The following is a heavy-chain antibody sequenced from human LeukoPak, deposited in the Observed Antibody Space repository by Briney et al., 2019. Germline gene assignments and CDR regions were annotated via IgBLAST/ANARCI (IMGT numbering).Heavy chain of an antibody. V-gene: IGHV4-4*02. J-gene: IGHJ4*02. CDR2: IHHSGST. Sequence: PSGTLSLTCAVSGDSISSSNWWSWVRQPPGKGLEWIGEIHHSGSTNYNPSLKSRVTISVDTSKDQFSLKLSSVTAADTAVYYCARHPGSGFGESWYYFDYWGQGTLVTVSS. CDR1: GDSISSSNW. CDR3: ARHPGSGFGESWYYFDY. D-gene: IGHD3-10*01.